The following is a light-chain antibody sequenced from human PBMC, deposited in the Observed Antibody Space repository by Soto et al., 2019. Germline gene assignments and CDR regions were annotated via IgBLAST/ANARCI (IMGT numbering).Light chain of an antibody. CDR1: QGISSN. J-gene: IGKJ2*01. Sequence: EIVMTQSPATLSVSPGERATLSCRASQGISSNLAWYQQRLGQAPRLLIYDASTRAPGIPARFSGSGSGTEFTLTITSLQSEDFAIYSCPQYNNGPLYTFGQGTKLEIK. CDR3: PQYNNGPLYT. CDR2: DAS. V-gene: IGKV3-15*01.